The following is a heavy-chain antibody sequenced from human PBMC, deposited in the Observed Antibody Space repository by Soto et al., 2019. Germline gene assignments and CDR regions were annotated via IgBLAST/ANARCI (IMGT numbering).Heavy chain of an antibody. D-gene: IGHD3-10*01. J-gene: IGHJ4*02. Sequence: SETLSLTCAVSGGSINSRYWWSWVRQSPGKGLEWIGEIYHSESTNYNPSLKSRVTISVDKSKNQFSLNLSSVTAADTAVYYCARDQNGSGNYYTRYFDYWGQGTLVTVSS. V-gene: IGHV4-4*02. CDR2: IYHSEST. CDR1: GGSINSRYW. CDR3: ARDQNGSGNYYTRYFDY.